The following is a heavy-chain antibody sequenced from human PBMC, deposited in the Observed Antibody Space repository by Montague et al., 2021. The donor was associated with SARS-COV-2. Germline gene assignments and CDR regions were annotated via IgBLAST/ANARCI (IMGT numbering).Heavy chain of an antibody. CDR1: GGSISSGGYY. Sequence: TLSLTCAVSGGSISSGGYYRNWLRPHPEKGLEWVGYIYYSVSTNYTPSLRSRVTISEDTAKNQFSLKLTSVTAADTAVYYCARDKEMIFWGQGILVTVSS. CDR2: IYYSVST. V-gene: IGHV4-31*11. D-gene: IGHD2-15*01. CDR3: ARDKEMIF. J-gene: IGHJ4*02.